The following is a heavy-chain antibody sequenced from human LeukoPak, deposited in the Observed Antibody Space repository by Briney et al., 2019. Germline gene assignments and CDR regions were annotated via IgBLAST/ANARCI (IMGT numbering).Heavy chain of an antibody. V-gene: IGHV3-53*01. CDR1: GFTVSSNY. D-gene: IGHD3-10*01. CDR3: ARVSYGSGSYLDY. Sequence: GGSLRLSCAASGFTVSSNYMSWVRQAPGKGLEWVSVIYSGGSTYYADSVKGRFTISRDNSKNTLYLQMNSLRAEGTAVYYCARVSYGSGSYLDYWGQGTLVTVSS. J-gene: IGHJ4*02. CDR2: IYSGGST.